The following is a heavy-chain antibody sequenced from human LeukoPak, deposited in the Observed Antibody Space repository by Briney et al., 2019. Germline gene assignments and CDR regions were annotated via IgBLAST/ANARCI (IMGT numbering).Heavy chain of an antibody. J-gene: IGHJ3*02. Sequence: GGSLRLSCAASGFTFSSYSMNWVRQAPGKGLEWVSSISSSSSYIYYADSVKGRFTISRDNAKNSLYLQMNSLRAEDTAVYYCARILAVAARMGAFDIWGQGTMVTVSS. CDR3: ARILAVAARMGAFDI. V-gene: IGHV3-21*01. CDR1: GFTFSSYS. D-gene: IGHD6-19*01. CDR2: ISSSSSYI.